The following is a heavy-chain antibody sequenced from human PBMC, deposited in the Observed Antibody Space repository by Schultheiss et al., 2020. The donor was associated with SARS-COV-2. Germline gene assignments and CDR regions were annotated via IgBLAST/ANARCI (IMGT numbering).Heavy chain of an antibody. Sequence: SCAASGFTFSSYSMNWVRQAPGKGLEWVSYISSSSSTIYYADSVKGRFTISRDNAKNSLYLQMNSLRAEDTAVYYCARDRQDLSYDYWGQGTLVTVSS. CDR3: ARDRQDLSYDY. J-gene: IGHJ4*02. CDR2: ISSSSSTI. V-gene: IGHV3-48*01. D-gene: IGHD3-16*01. CDR1: GFTFSSYS.